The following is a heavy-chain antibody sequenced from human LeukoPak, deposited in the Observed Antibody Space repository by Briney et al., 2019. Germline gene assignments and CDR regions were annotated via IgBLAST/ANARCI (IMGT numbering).Heavy chain of an antibody. D-gene: IGHD5-18*01. CDR1: GYTFTSYA. V-gene: IGHV7-4-1*02. J-gene: IGHJ4*02. Sequence: ASVKVSCKASGYTFTSYAMNWVRQAPGQGLEWMGWINTNTGNPTYAQGFTGRFVFSLDTSVSTAYLQISSLKAEDTAVYYCARGGYSYGSLGDDSFDIWGQGTLVTVSS. CDR3: ARGGYSYGSLGDDSFDI. CDR2: INTNTGNP.